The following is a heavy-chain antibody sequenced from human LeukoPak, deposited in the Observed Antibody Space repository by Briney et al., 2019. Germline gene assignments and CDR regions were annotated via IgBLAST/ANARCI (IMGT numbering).Heavy chain of an antibody. Sequence: SETLSLTCTVSVGSVSGYFWSWIRQPPGQGLEWIGCIYYSGTTDYNPSLRSRVTLSVDTSKNQFSLKLTSVTAADTAVYYCARSVYYDSSGHYYRYFDYWGQGTLVTVSS. V-gene: IGHV4-59*08. CDR2: IYYSGTT. D-gene: IGHD3-22*01. J-gene: IGHJ4*02. CDR3: ARSVYYDSSGHYYRYFDY. CDR1: VGSVSGYF.